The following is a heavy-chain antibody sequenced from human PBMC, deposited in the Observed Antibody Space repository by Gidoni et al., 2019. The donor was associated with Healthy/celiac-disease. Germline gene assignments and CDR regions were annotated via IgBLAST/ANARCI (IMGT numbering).Heavy chain of an antibody. Sequence: QVQLQQCGAGLLKPSEPLSLTCAVYGGSFSGYSWSWIRQPPGKGLEWIGEIKHRGSTNYNPSLKSRVTISVDTSKNQFSLKLSSVTAADTAVYYCARGVTVTTQAWWAGYYYGMDVWGQGTTVTVSS. J-gene: IGHJ6*02. V-gene: IGHV4-34*01. CDR3: ARGVTVTTQAWWAGYYYGMDV. CDR2: IKHRGST. D-gene: IGHD4-17*01. CDR1: GGSFSGYS.